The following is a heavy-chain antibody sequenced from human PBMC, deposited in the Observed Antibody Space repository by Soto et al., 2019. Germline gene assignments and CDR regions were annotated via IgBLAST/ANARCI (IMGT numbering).Heavy chain of an antibody. Sequence: GGSLRLSCAASGFTFSSYAMSWVRQAPGKGLDWVSAISGSGGSTYYADSVKGRFTISRDNSKNTLYLQMNSLRAEDTAVYYCAKGSLLYQASIYYYYGMDVWGQGTTVTVAS. D-gene: IGHD2-2*01. CDR3: AKGSLLYQASIYYYYGMDV. V-gene: IGHV3-23*01. CDR1: GFTFSSYA. CDR2: ISGSGGST. J-gene: IGHJ6*02.